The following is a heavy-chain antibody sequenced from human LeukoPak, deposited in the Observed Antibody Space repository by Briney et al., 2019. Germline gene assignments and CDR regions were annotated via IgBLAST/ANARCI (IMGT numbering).Heavy chain of an antibody. J-gene: IGHJ3*02. CDR3: ARAGGYCSSTSCYEGSDAFDI. D-gene: IGHD2-2*01. Sequence: GGSLRLSCAASGFTFSSYWMSWVRQAPGKGLEWVANIKQDGSEKYYVDSVKGRFTISRDNAKNSLYLQMNSLRAEDTAVYYCARAGGYCSSTSCYEGSDAFDIWGQGTMVTVSS. CDR1: GFTFSSYW. CDR2: IKQDGSEK. V-gene: IGHV3-7*01.